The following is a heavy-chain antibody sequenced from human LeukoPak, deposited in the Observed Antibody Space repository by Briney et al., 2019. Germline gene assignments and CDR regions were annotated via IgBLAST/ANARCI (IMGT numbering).Heavy chain of an antibody. Sequence: PGGSLRLSCAASGFTVSSNYMSWVRQAPGKGLEWVSAISTGNNYIYYADSVKGRFTISRDNAKNSLYLQMNSLRAEDTAVYYCARGAAGVFDYWGQGTLVTVSS. CDR2: ISTGNNYI. V-gene: IGHV3-21*01. D-gene: IGHD6-13*01. CDR3: ARGAAGVFDY. J-gene: IGHJ4*02. CDR1: GFTVSSNY.